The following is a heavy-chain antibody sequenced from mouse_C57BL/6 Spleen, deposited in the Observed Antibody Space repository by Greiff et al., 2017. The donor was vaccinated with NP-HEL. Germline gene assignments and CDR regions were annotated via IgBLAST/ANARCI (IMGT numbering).Heavy chain of an antibody. Sequence: PLMESGRGLVPPFFSPPPSFSSSLFPFLLSSLSFFLPPPSTILSFFSNIITVGSYTYYPYNVKGRFTISRDNAKNNLYLQMSHLKSEDTAMYYCARDDYGSSYDAMDYWGQGTSVTVSS. J-gene: IGHJ4*01. CDR2: IITVGSYT. D-gene: IGHD1-1*01. CDR1: LFPFLLSS. V-gene: IGHV5-4*01. CDR3: ARDDYGSSYDAMDY.